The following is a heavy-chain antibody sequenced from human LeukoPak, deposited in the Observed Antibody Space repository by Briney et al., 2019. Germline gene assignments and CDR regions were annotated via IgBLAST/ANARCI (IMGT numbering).Heavy chain of an antibody. CDR1: GFTFSNYG. CDR3: ARDLGPVGATSPDYYYGMDV. Sequence: PGGSLRLSCAASGFTFSNYGMHWVRQAPGEGLEWVAVISYDGSNKYYADSVKGRFTISRDNSKNTLYLQMNSLRAEDTAVYYCARDLGPVGATSPDYYYGMDVWGQGTTVTVSS. D-gene: IGHD1-26*01. J-gene: IGHJ6*02. V-gene: IGHV3-30*03. CDR2: ISYDGSNK.